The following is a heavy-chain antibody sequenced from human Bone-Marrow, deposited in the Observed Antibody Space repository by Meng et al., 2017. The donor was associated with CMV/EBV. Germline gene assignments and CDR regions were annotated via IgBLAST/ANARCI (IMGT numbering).Heavy chain of an antibody. CDR3: ARDRRVPPLQYYYYYGMDV. J-gene: IGHJ6*02. D-gene: IGHD4/OR15-4a*01. CDR1: GYTFTSYA. CDR2: SNAGNGNT. Sequence: ASVKVSCKASGYTFTSYAMHWVRQAPGQRLEWMGWSNAGNGNTKYSQEFQGRVTITRDTSASTAYMELSSLRSDDTAVYYCARDRRVPPLQYYYYYGMDVWGQGNTVHVAS. V-gene: IGHV1-3*02.